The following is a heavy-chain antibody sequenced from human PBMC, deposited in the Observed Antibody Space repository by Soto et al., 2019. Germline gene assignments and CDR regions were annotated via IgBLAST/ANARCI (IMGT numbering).Heavy chain of an antibody. CDR3: AGLTAVAAFDI. Sequence: ASVKVSCKVSGYTLTELSMHWVRQAPGKGLEWMGGFDPEDGETIYAQKFQGRVTMTEDTYTDTAYMELSSLRSEDTAVYYCAGLTAVAAFDIWGKWIMVIFSS. D-gene: IGHD6-19*01. CDR1: GYTLTELS. CDR2: FDPEDGET. J-gene: IGHJ3*02. V-gene: IGHV1-24*01.